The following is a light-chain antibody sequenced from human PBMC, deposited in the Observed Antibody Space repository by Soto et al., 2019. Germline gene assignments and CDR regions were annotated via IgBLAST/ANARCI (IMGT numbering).Light chain of an antibody. V-gene: IGKV1-33*01. CDR2: DAS. CDR3: QPELSRPIST. CDR1: QDISND. J-gene: IGKJ3*01. Sequence: DIQMTQSQSSLSASVGDRVTITCQASQDISNDLNWYQQKPGKAPRILIYDASNLETGVTSEFSGSGSETDFTCPISSLPPEDIATYYCQPELSRPISTFGPGTNVDIK.